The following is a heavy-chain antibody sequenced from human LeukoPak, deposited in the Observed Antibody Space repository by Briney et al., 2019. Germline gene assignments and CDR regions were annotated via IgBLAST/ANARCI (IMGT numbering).Heavy chain of an antibody. Sequence: GGSLRLSCAASGFTFSSYAMTWVRQAPGKGLEWVSAITGSGASTFYADSVKGRFTISRDNSKSTLYLQMYSLRAEDAAVYYCARDFRSGFPNWFDPWGQGALVTVSS. J-gene: IGHJ5*02. V-gene: IGHV3-23*01. D-gene: IGHD3-3*01. CDR2: ITGSGAST. CDR3: ARDFRSGFPNWFDP. CDR1: GFTFSSYA.